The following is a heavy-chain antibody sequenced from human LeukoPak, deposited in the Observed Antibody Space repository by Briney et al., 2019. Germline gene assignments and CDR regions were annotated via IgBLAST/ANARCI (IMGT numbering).Heavy chain of an antibody. CDR1: GYTFTSYD. Sequence: GASVKVPCKASGYTFTSYDINWVRQATGQGLEWMGWMNPNSGNTGYAQKFQGRVTMTRNTSISTAYMELSSLRSEDTAVYYCARGKHRPGIAAAGIGYWGQGTLVTVSS. CDR3: ARGKHRPGIAAAGIGY. J-gene: IGHJ4*02. V-gene: IGHV1-8*01. CDR2: MNPNSGNT. D-gene: IGHD6-13*01.